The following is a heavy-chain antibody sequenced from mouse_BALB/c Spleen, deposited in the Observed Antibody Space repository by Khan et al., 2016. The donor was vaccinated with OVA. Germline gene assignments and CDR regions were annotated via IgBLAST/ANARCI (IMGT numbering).Heavy chain of an antibody. D-gene: IGHD2-3*01. Sequence: EVQLQESGGGLVQPGGSMKLSCVASGFTFSNYWMNWVRQSPEKGLEWVAEISLKSDDYVSHYAVSVKWRFTISIDDSKSSVYLQMDNLRAEDTGIYYCWLLLWGQGTTLTVSA. CDR3: WLLL. J-gene: IGHJ2*01. CDR2: ISLKSDDYVS. CDR1: GFTFSNYW. V-gene: IGHV6-6*02.